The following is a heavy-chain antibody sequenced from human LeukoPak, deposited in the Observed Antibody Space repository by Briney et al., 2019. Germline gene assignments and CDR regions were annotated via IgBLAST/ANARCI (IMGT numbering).Heavy chain of an antibody. Sequence: GGSLRLSCAASGFTFSSYEMKWVRQAPGKGLEWVSYICSGGSTTYYADSVKGRFTISRDNAKNSLYLQMNSLRAEDTAVYYCARVQQPSGIQGYCHGMDVWGQGTTVTVSS. V-gene: IGHV3-48*03. J-gene: IGHJ6*02. CDR2: ICSGGSTT. CDR3: ARVQQPSGIQGYCHGMDV. D-gene: IGHD6-13*01. CDR1: GFTFSSYE.